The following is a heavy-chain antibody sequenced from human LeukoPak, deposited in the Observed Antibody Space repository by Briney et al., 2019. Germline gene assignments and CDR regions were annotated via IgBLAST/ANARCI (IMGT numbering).Heavy chain of an antibody. D-gene: IGHD2-21*02. J-gene: IGHJ5*01. CDR2: TYYRSKWYH. CDR3: ARGNRDFDS. V-gene: IGHV6-1*01. CDR1: GDSVSTNSTA. Sequence: SQTLSVTCAISGDSVSTNSTAWNWIRQSPSRGLEWLGRTYYRSKWYHDYAPSVQSRITINPDTSKNQFSLHLNSVTPENTAVYYCARGNRDFDSWGQGTLVTVSS.